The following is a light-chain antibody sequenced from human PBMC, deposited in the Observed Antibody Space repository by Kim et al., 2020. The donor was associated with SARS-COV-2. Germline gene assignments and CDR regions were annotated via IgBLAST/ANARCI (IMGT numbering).Light chain of an antibody. Sequence: GQTVTITCTRTSSDVGGYNFVSWYQQHPGKGPQLMIYDVSKRPSVVPDRFSGSKAGNTASLTISGLQAEDEADYYCCSYAGSYTWVFGGGTQLTVL. V-gene: IGLV2-11*01. J-gene: IGLJ3*02. CDR2: DVS. CDR1: SSDVGGYNF. CDR3: CSYAGSYTWV.